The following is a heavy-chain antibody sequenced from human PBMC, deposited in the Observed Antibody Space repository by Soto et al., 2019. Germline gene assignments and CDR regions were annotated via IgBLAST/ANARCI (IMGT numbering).Heavy chain of an antibody. CDR1: GIEFSNYA. CDR2: SSASGRSR. V-gene: IGHV3-23*01. CDR3: ARDGNWLGGYFDV. Sequence: GGSLRLSCVASGIEFSNYAMSWVRQAPGKGLEWVSISSASGRSRYHADSVKGRFTISRDNSKNTLYLHMTNLRAEETAVYYCARDGNWLGGYFDVWGKGTPVTVSS. J-gene: IGHJ4*02. D-gene: IGHD5-12*01.